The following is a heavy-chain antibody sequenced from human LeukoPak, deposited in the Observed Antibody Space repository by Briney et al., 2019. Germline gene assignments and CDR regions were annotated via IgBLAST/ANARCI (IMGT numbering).Heavy chain of an antibody. J-gene: IGHJ3*02. Sequence: GGSLRLSCAASGFPFSSYGMHWVRQAPGKGLEWVAVVSYDGTNKYYADSMKGRFTISRDNSKNTLYLQMNSLRAEDTAVYYCARGTEDYGGSPDATIRRPFAIWGQGTMVTVST. CDR2: VSYDGTNK. V-gene: IGHV3-30*19. CDR3: ARGTEDYGGSPDATIRRPFAI. D-gene: IGHD4-23*01. CDR1: GFPFSSYG.